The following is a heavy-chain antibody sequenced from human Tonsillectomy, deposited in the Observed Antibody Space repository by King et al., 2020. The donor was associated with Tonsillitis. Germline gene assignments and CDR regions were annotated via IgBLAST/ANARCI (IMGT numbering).Heavy chain of an antibody. V-gene: IGHV3-9*01. J-gene: IGHJ4*02. CDR1: GFTFDDYT. D-gene: IGHD1-14*01. CDR3: AKNGEPLEMGIGGLDY. CDR2: ISWNSGSI. Sequence: VQLVESGGGLVQPGRSLRLSCEASGFTFDDYTMHWVRQGPGKGLEWVSGISWNSGSIDYADSVKGRFTISRDNAKNSLYLQMNSLKAEDTALYYCAKNGEPLEMGIGGLDYWGQGTLVTVSS.